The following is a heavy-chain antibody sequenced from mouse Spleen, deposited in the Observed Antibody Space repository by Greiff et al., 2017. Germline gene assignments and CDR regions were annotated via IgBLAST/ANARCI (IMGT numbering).Heavy chain of an antibody. J-gene: IGHJ1*03. CDR1: GYTFTSYW. V-gene: IGHV1-55*01. Sequence: QVQLQQSGAELVKPGASVKMSCKASGYTFTSYWITWVKQRPGQGLEWIGDIYPGSGSTNYNERFKSKATLTVDTSSSTAYMQLSSLTSEDAAVYYCARGDGYPGDVWGTGTTVTVSS. D-gene: IGHD2-3*01. CDR2: IYPGSGST. CDR3: ARGDGYPGDV.